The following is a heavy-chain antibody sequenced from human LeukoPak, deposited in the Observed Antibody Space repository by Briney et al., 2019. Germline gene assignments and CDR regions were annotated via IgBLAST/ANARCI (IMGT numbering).Heavy chain of an antibody. CDR3: ARAHYYDSSEAYDY. CDR1: GFTFSSYG. Sequence: GGSLRLSCAASGFTFSSYGMHWVRQAPGKGLEWVAVISYDGSNKYYADSVKGRFTISRDNSKNTLYLQMNSLRAEDTAVYYCARAHYYDSSEAYDYWGQGTLVTVSS. D-gene: IGHD3-22*01. J-gene: IGHJ4*02. CDR2: ISYDGSNK. V-gene: IGHV3-30*03.